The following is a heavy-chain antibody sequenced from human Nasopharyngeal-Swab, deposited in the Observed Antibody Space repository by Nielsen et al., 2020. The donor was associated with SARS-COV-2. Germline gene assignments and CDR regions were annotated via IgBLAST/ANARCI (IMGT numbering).Heavy chain of an antibody. V-gene: IGHV3-33*01. D-gene: IGHD5-18*01. CDR2: IWYDGSNK. J-gene: IGHJ6*03. CDR3: ARDARDKAMVMWVQSYYYYYMDV. CDR1: GFTFSSYG. Sequence: GESPKISCAASGFTFSSYGMHWVRQAPGKGLEWVAAIWYDGSNKYYADSVKGRFTISRDNSKNTLYLQMNSLRAEDTAVYYCARDARDKAMVMWVQSYYYYYMDVWGKGTTVTVSS.